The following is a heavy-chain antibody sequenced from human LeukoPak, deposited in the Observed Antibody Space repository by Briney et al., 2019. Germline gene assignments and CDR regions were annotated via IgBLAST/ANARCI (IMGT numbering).Heavy chain of an antibody. J-gene: IGHJ6*02. CDR1: GGSISSSNW. CDR2: IYYSGST. D-gene: IGHD3-3*01. Sequence: PSETLSLTCAVSGGSISSSNWWSWIRQPPGKGLEWIGYIYYSGSTNYNPSLKSRVTISVDTSKNQFSLKLSSVTAADTAVYYCARVGPYYDFWSGYYRGLSMDVWGQGTTVTVSS. CDR3: ARVGPYYDFWSGYYRGLSMDV. V-gene: IGHV4-61*01.